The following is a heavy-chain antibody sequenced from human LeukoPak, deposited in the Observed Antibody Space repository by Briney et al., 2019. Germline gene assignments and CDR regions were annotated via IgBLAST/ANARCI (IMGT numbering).Heavy chain of an antibody. Sequence: PSETLSLTCTVSGGSISSYYWSWIRQPPGKGLEWIGYIYYSGSTNYDPSLKSRVTISVDTFKNQFSLKLSSVTAADTAVYYCARGYSYGLREGLDYWGQGTLVTVSS. CDR1: GGSISSYY. V-gene: IGHV4-59*01. CDR2: IYYSGST. J-gene: IGHJ4*02. CDR3: ARGYSYGLREGLDY. D-gene: IGHD5-18*01.